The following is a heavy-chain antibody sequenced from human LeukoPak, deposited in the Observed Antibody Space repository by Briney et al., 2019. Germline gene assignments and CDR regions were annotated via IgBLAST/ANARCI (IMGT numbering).Heavy chain of an antibody. CDR2: IYSGGST. CDR1: GFTVSSNY. J-gene: IGHJ4*02. V-gene: IGHV3-66*02. CDR3: AREEVSSGWYPTD. D-gene: IGHD6-19*01. Sequence: GGSLRLSCAASGFTVSSNYMSWVRQAPGKGLEWVSVIYSGGSTYYADSVKGRFTISRDNSKNTLYLQMNSLRAEDTAVYYCAREEVSSGWYPTDWGQGTLVTASS.